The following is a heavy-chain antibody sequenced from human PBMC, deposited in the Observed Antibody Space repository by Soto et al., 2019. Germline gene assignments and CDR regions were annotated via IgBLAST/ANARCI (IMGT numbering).Heavy chain of an antibody. Sequence: WTWIRQHPGKGLEWIGYIYYSGSTYYNPSLKSRVTISVDTSTNQFSLKLSSVTAADTAVYYCARGLSVTRFDNWGQGTLVTVSS. CDR2: IYYSGST. J-gene: IGHJ4*02. CDR3: ARGLSVTRFDN. V-gene: IGHV4-31*02. D-gene: IGHD4-17*01.